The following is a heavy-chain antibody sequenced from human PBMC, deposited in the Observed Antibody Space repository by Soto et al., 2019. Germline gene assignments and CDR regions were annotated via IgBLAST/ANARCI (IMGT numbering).Heavy chain of an antibody. CDR1: GGSISSGDYY. D-gene: IGHD1-1*01. V-gene: IGHV4-31*03. J-gene: IGHJ4*02. Sequence: SETLSLTCTVSGGSISSGDYYWSWIRQHPGRGLEWIGYVYYSGITFYNPSLKSRLTISVDTSKNQFYLRLGSVTAADTAVYYCAREMFRRPGYPGDWGQGTLVTVSS. CDR2: VYYSGIT. CDR3: AREMFRRPGYPGD.